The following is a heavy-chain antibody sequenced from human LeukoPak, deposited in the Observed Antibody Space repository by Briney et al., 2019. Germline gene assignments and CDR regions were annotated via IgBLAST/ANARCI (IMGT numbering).Heavy chain of an antibody. CDR2: ISSDGTNK. Sequence: GGSPRLSCAASRFTFSIFGMHWVRQAPGKGLEWIAVISSDGTNKYYADSVRGRFTSSRDNSKDTLYLQMSSLRIEDTAIYYCRAATRYLDYYYDYWGQGTLVTVSS. V-gene: IGHV3-30*03. CDR3: RAATRYLDYYYDY. D-gene: IGHD3-22*01. CDR1: RFTFSIFG. J-gene: IGHJ4*02.